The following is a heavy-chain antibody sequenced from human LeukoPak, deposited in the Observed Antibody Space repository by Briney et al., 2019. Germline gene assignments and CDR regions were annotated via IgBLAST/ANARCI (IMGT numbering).Heavy chain of an antibody. J-gene: IGHJ6*03. D-gene: IGHD2-2*01. CDR2: IYYSGST. CDR3: AREAGYCSSTSCYYYYYYMDV. CDR1: GGSISSHY. V-gene: IGHV4-59*11. Sequence: SETLPLTCTVSGGSISSHYWSWIRQPPGKGLEWIGYIYYSGSTNYNPSLKSRVTISVDTSKNQFSLKLSSVTAADTAVYYCAREAGYCSSTSCYYYYYYMDVWGKGTTVTVSS.